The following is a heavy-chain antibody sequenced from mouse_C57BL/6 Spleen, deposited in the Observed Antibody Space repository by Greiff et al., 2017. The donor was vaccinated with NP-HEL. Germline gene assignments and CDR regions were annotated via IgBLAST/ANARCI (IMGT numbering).Heavy chain of an antibody. CDR2: IDPEDGET. D-gene: IGHD2-5*01. J-gene: IGHJ2*01. CDR1: GFNFKDYY. CDR3: ARSAYSNYRV. Sequence: VQLKQSGAELVKPGASVKLSCTASGFNFKDYYMHWVKQRTEQGLEWIGRIDPEDGETKYAPKFQGKATIPADTTSNTAYLQLSSLTSEDTAVYYCARSAYSNYRVWGQGTTLTVSS. V-gene: IGHV14-2*01.